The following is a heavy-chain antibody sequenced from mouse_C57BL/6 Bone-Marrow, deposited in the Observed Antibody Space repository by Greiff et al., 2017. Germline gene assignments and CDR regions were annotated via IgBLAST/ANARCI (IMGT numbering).Heavy chain of an antibody. CDR3: ASGIYYGSSYCAVDY. CDR1: GYTFTSYG. D-gene: IGHD1-1*01. CDR2: IYPRSGNT. Sequence: VQLQQSGAELARPGASVKLSCKASGYTFTSYGISWVKQRTGQGLEWIGEIYPRSGNTYYNEKFKGKATLTADKSSSTAYMELRSLTSEDSAVDFCASGIYYGSSYCAVDYWGQGTSVTVSS. J-gene: IGHJ4*01. V-gene: IGHV1-81*01.